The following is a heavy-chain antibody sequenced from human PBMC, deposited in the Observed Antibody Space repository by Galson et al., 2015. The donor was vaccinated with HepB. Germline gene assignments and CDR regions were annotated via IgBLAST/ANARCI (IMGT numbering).Heavy chain of an antibody. V-gene: IGHV3-11*06. CDR2: ISSSSSYG. CDR1: GFTFSDYY. CDR3: AREWFGEFSWLGS. D-gene: IGHD3-10*01. J-gene: IGHJ4*02. Sequence: SLRLSCAASGFTFSDYYMNWIRQAPGKGLEWVSYISSSSSYGIYADSVKGRFTISRDNAKNSLYLQMNSLRAEDTAVYYCAREWFGEFSWLGSWGQGTLVTVSS.